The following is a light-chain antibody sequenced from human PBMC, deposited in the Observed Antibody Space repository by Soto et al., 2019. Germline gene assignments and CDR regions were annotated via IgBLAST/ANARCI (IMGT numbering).Light chain of an antibody. CDR2: DVI. V-gene: IGLV2-14*01. Sequence: QSVLTQPASVSGSPGQSITISCTGSRSDVGCYNYVSWYQEHPGKAPKLMIYDVINRPSGVSNRFSGSKSGNTASLTISGLQAEDEADYYCSSYTSSNTWVFGGGTKLTVL. J-gene: IGLJ3*02. CDR3: SSYTSSNTWV. CDR1: RSDVGCYNY.